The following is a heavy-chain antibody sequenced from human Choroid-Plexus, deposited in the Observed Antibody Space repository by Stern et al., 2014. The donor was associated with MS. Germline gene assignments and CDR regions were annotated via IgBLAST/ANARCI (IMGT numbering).Heavy chain of an antibody. Sequence: VQLEESGGGVVQPGRPLRLSCVASGFTFGSCAMHWVRQAPGKGLEWVAGVSYDGSNKYYADSVKGRFTISRDNSQNTLYMQMSSLRPEDTAVYYCAKDRQYLTYFCDHWGQGSLVTVSS. CDR2: VSYDGSNK. J-gene: IGHJ5*02. D-gene: IGHD2/OR15-2a*01. CDR1: GFTFGSCA. CDR3: AKDRQYLTYFCDH. V-gene: IGHV3-30*18.